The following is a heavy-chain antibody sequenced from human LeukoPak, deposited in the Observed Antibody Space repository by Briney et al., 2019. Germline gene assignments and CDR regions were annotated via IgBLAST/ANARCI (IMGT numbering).Heavy chain of an antibody. CDR2: ISSDSSYI. D-gene: IGHD1-1*01. Sequence: GGSLRLSCAASGFTFSSYIMNWVRQAPGKGLEWVSSISSDSSYIYYADSVKGRFTISRDNAKNSLYLQMNSLRDEDTAVYYCARASGERRALDYWGQGTLVTVSS. CDR1: GFTFSSYI. J-gene: IGHJ4*02. CDR3: ARASGERRALDY. V-gene: IGHV3-21*01.